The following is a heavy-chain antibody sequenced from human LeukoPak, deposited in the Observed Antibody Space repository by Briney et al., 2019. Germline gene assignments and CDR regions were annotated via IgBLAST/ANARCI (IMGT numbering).Heavy chain of an antibody. Sequence: GGSLRLSCAGSGFTFSSYAMSWVRQAPGKGLEWVSAISDTGATTYDADSVKGRFTISRNNSRSTLYLQMNSLRAEDTALYYCAKDTSIGRYCTNGVCSPFDYWGQGTLVTVSS. CDR1: GFTFSSYA. V-gene: IGHV3-23*01. D-gene: IGHD2-8*01. J-gene: IGHJ4*02. CDR2: ISDTGATT. CDR3: AKDTSIGRYCTNGVCSPFDY.